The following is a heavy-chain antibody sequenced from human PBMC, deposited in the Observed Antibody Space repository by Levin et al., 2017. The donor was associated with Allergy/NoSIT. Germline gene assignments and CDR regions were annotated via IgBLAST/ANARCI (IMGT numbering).Heavy chain of an antibody. Sequence: GGSLRLSCVASGFTFSNYPMSWVRQPPGQGLEWVSAVGGDGIGKFYTDSVQGRFTISRDNSKNTLYLQMNRLRAEDTAIYYCARDGEMPSTNDQFDYWGQGTLVTVSS. CDR1: GFTFSNYP. D-gene: IGHD1-1*01. CDR2: VGGDGIGK. J-gene: IGHJ4*02. V-gene: IGHV3-23*01. CDR3: ARDGEMPSTNDQFDY.